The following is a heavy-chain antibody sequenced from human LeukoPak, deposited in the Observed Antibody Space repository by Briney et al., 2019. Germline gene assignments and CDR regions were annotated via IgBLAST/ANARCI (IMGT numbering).Heavy chain of an antibody. CDR3: AKEGRNYGSGSYYRGYYFDY. Sequence: GGSLRLSCAASGFTFSSYGMHWVRQAPGKGLEGVAVISYDGSNKYYADSVKGRFTISRDNSKNTLYLQMNSLRAEDTAVYYCAKEGRNYGSGSYYRGYYFDYWGQGTLVTVSS. CDR2: ISYDGSNK. J-gene: IGHJ4*02. D-gene: IGHD3-10*01. V-gene: IGHV3-30*18. CDR1: GFTFSSYG.